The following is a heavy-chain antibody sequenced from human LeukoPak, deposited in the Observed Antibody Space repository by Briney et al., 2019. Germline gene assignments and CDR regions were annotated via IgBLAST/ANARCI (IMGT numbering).Heavy chain of an antibody. CDR3: AREDSPTSYGMDV. D-gene: IGHD1-26*01. CDR2: IIPIFGTA. CDR1: GYTFTSYD. V-gene: IGHV1-69*13. Sequence: ASVKVSCKASGYTFTSYDINWVRQAPGQGLEWMGGIIPIFGTANYAQKFQGRVTITADESTSTAYMELSSLRSEDTAVYYCAREDSPTSYGMDVWGQGTTVTVSS. J-gene: IGHJ6*02.